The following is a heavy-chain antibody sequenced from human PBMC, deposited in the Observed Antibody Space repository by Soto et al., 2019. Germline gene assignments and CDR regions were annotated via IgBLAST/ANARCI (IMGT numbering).Heavy chain of an antibody. V-gene: IGHV4-30-2*01. D-gene: IGHD2-2*01. CDR2: IYHSGST. CDR3: ARYCSSTSCYPQYNWFGP. J-gene: IGHJ5*02. Sequence: NLSETLSLTCAVSGGSIRSGGYSWSWIRQPPGKGLEWIGYIYHSGSTYYNPSLKSRVTISVDRSKNQFSLKLSSVTAADTAVYYCARYCSSTSCYPQYNWFGPWGQGTLVTVSS. CDR1: GGSIRSGGYS.